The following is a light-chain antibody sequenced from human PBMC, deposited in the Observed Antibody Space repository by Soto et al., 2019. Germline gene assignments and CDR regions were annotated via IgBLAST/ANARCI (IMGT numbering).Light chain of an antibody. Sequence: DIQMTQSPSPLPESVGGRVTILCRPSQGISNYLAWYQQKPGKVPKLLIYAASTLQSGVPSRFSGSGSGTDFTLTISSLQPEDVATYYCQKYTSASFTFGGGTKVDIK. J-gene: IGKJ4*01. V-gene: IGKV1-27*01. CDR1: QGISNY. CDR2: AAS. CDR3: QKYTSASFT.